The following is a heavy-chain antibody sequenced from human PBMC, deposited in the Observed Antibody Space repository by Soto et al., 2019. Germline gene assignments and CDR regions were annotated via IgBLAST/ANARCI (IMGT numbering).Heavy chain of an antibody. CDR3: AKVRYNWNYGGNYFDY. J-gene: IGHJ4*02. V-gene: IGHV3-30*18. CDR1: GFTFSSYG. D-gene: IGHD1-7*01. Sequence: QVQLVESGGGVVQPGRSLRLSCAASGFTFSSYGMHWVRQAPGKGLEWVAVISYDGSNKYYADSVKGRFTISRDNSKNTLYLQMNSLRAEDTAVYYCAKVRYNWNYGGNYFDYWGQGTLVTVSS. CDR2: ISYDGSNK.